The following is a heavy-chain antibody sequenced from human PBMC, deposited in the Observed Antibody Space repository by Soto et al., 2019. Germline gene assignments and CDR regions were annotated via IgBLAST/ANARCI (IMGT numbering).Heavy chain of an antibody. V-gene: IGHV4-4*07. D-gene: IGHD4-17*01. CDR1: GCSISSYY. Sequence: SETLSLTCTASGCSISSYYWSWIRQPAGKGLEWIGRIYASGGTNYNPSLKSRVTMPADTSKNQPSLRLSSVTAADTAVYYCARDRKQNGDYLPDYYYGMDVWGQGTTVTVSS. CDR2: IYASGGT. J-gene: IGHJ6*02. CDR3: ARDRKQNGDYLPDYYYGMDV.